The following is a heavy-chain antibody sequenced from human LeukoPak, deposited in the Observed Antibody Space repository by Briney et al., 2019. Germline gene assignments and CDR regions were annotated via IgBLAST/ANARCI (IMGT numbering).Heavy chain of an antibody. CDR3: ARESDLSHYDRTDY. D-gene: IGHD3-22*01. CDR2: IYTSGST. Sequence: SQTLSLTCTVSGGSIGSDNYYWSWIRQPTGKGLEWIGRIYTSGSTNYNPTLRSRVTISADTSKNQLSLKLSSVTAADTAVYYCARESDLSHYDRTDYWGQGTLVTVSS. V-gene: IGHV4-61*02. J-gene: IGHJ4*02. CDR1: GGSIGSDNYY.